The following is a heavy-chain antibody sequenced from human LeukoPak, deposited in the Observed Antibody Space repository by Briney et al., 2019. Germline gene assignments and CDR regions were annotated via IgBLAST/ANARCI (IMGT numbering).Heavy chain of an antibody. CDR3: ASTKFGELIFDY. Sequence: SETLSLTCTVSGGSISSYYWSWIRQPPGKGLEWIGYIYYSGSTNYNPSLKSRVTISVDTSKNQFSLKLSSVTAADTAVYYCASTKFGELIFDYWGQGTLVTVSS. D-gene: IGHD3-10*01. CDR1: GGSISSYY. J-gene: IGHJ4*02. V-gene: IGHV4-59*08. CDR2: IYYSGST.